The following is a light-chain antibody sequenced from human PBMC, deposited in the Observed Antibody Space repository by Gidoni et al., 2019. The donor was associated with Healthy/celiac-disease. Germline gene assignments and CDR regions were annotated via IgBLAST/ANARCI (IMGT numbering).Light chain of an antibody. CDR1: QDISNY. J-gene: IGKJ3*01. CDR3: QQYNHLPFT. CDR2: DAS. Sequence: DIQMTQSPSSLSASVGDRVTITCQASQDISNYLNWYQQKPGKAPKLLIYDASNLETGVTSRFSGSGSGTDFTFTISSLQPEDIATYYCQQYNHLPFTFGPGTKVDIK. V-gene: IGKV1-33*01.